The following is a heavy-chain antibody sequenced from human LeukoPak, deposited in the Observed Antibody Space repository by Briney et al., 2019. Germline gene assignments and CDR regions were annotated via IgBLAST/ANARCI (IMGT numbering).Heavy chain of an antibody. CDR1: GGSISSSSYY. Sequence: SETLSLTCTVSGGSISSSSYYWGWIRQPPGKGLEWIGSIYYSGGTYYNPSLKSRVTISVDTSKNQFSLKLSSVTAADTAVYYCARAYCGGDCYSAEYFQHWGQGTLVTVSS. V-gene: IGHV4-39*07. CDR2: IYYSGGT. D-gene: IGHD2-21*02. CDR3: ARAYCGGDCYSAEYFQH. J-gene: IGHJ1*01.